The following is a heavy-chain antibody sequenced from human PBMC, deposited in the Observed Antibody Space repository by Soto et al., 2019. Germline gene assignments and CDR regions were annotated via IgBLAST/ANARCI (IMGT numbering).Heavy chain of an antibody. J-gene: IGHJ3*02. V-gene: IGHV3-23*01. Sequence: EVQLLESGGGSVQPGGSLRLSCAASGFTFSSYAMSWVRQAPGKGLEWVSGVSGSGGSTYCVDCVKGRFTISRDNSKNTMYLQMNSLRAEDTAVYYCAKDFGYNYGYDAFDIWGQGTMVTVSS. CDR1: GFTFSSYA. D-gene: IGHD5-18*01. CDR2: VSGSGGST. CDR3: AKDFGYNYGYDAFDI.